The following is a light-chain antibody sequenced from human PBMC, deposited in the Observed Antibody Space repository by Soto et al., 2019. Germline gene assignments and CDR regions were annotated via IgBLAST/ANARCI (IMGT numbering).Light chain of an antibody. CDR1: QDISNY. CDR2: DAS. J-gene: IGKJ2*01. V-gene: IGKV1-33*01. CDR3: QQFVNLPYT. Sequence: DIQMTQSPSSLSASVGDRVIITCQASQDISNYLNWYQQKPGKAPELLIYDASNLETGVPSRFSGRGSGTDFTFTISSLQPDDFATYYCQQFVNLPYTFGQGTKLDIK.